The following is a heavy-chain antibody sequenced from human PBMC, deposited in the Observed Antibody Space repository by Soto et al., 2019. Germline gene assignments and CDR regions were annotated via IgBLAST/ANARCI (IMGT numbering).Heavy chain of an antibody. Sequence: GSLRLSCTASGFTFGDYAMSWFRQAPGKGLEWVGFIRSKAYGGTTEYAASVKGRFTISRDDSKSIAYLQMNSLKTEDTAVYYCTRGYCSGGSCTRSLFDYWGQGTLVTVSS. J-gene: IGHJ4*02. V-gene: IGHV3-49*03. CDR3: TRGYCSGGSCTRSLFDY. CDR1: GFTFGDYA. CDR2: IRSKAYGGTT. D-gene: IGHD2-15*01.